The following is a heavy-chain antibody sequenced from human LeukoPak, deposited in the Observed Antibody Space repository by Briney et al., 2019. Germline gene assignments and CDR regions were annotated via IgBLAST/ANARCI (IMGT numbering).Heavy chain of an antibody. CDR1: GVSFSGYY. J-gene: IGHJ3*02. CDR2: INHSGST. CDR3: ARGVNNWNIDTFDI. Sequence: SETLSLTCAVYGVSFSGYYWTWIRQPPGKGLEWIGEINHSGSTNYNPSLKSRVTMSVDTSKNQFSLKLSSVTAADTALYYCARGVNNWNIDTFDIWGQGTMVTVSS. V-gene: IGHV4-34*01. D-gene: IGHD1/OR15-1a*01.